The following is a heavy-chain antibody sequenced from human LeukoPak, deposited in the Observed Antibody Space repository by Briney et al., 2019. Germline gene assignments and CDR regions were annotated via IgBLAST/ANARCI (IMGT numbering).Heavy chain of an antibody. CDR2: INHSGST. D-gene: IGHD5-24*01. Sequence: PSGTLSLTCAVYGGSFSGYYWSWIRQPPGKGLEWIGEINHSGSTNYNPSLKSRVTISVDTSKNQFSLKLSSVTAADTAVYYCARGLGDGYFDYWGQGTLVTVSS. V-gene: IGHV4-34*01. CDR1: GGSFSGYY. J-gene: IGHJ4*02. CDR3: ARGLGDGYFDY.